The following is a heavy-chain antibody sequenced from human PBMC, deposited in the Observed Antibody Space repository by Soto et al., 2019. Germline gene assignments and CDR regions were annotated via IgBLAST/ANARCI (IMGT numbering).Heavy chain of an antibody. CDR3: ARVPVVVVASELYNWLDP. Sequence: ASVKVSCKASGYTFTGYYMHWVRQAPGQGLEWMGWINPNSGGTNYAQKFQGRVTMTRDTSISTAYMELSRLRSDDTAVYYCARVPVVVVASELYNWLDPCGQGTMVTVSS. CDR1: GYTFTGYY. V-gene: IGHV1-2*02. D-gene: IGHD2-15*01. J-gene: IGHJ5*02. CDR2: INPNSGGT.